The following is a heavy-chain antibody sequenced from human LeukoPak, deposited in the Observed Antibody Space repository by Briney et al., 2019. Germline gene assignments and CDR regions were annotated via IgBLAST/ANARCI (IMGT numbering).Heavy chain of an antibody. CDR2: ISYDGSNK. Sequence: GRSLRLSCAASGFTFSSYAMHWVRQAPGKGLEWVAVISYDGSNKYYADSVKGRFTISRDNSKNTLSLQMDSLRAEDTAVYYCAIGYPHYFDYWGQGTLVTVSS. V-gene: IGHV3-30-3*01. D-gene: IGHD3-22*01. J-gene: IGHJ4*02. CDR3: AIGYPHYFDY. CDR1: GFTFSSYA.